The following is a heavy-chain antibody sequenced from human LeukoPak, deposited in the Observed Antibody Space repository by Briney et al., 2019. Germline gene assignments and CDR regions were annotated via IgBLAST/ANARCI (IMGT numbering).Heavy chain of an antibody. J-gene: IGHJ4*02. CDR3: ARVRERNYFDNSGYDRNYFDY. CDR1: GYTFTGYY. D-gene: IGHD3-22*01. CDR2: FNPNSGGT. Sequence: ASVKVSCKASGYTFTGYYMHWVRQAPGQGLEWMGRFNPNSGGTKYAQKLQGRVTMTGDTSISTAYMELGGLTSDDTAVYYCARVRERNYFDNSGYDRNYFDYWGQGALVTVSS. V-gene: IGHV1-2*06.